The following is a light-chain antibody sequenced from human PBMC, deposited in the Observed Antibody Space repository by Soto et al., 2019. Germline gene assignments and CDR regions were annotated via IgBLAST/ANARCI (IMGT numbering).Light chain of an antibody. V-gene: IGLV2-11*01. CDR1: SSDVGGYNY. CDR2: DVS. Sequence: QSALTQPRSVSGSPGQSVTISCTGTSSDVGGYNYVSWYQQHPGKAPKLMIYDVSKRPSGVPDRFSGSKSGNTASLTISGLQAEDEADYYCCSYAGSYTVAEVFGGGTKLTVL. J-gene: IGLJ2*01. CDR3: CSYAGSYTVAEV.